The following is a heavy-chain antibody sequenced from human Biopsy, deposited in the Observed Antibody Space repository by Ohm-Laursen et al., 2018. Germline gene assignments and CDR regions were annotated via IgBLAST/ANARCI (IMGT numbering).Heavy chain of an antibody. V-gene: IGHV4-39*07. CDR3: ARVRGGFLEWFDY. J-gene: IGHJ5*01. CDR1: GGSISDSTYH. Sequence: SDTLSLTCSVSGGSISDSTYHWGWIRQSPGKGLEWIGNIYYSGNTDYSPSLKSRVTISVDTSNNQFSLQVNSVTAADTAVYYCARVRGGFLEWFDYWGQGTLVTVSS. CDR2: IYYSGNT. D-gene: IGHD3-3*01.